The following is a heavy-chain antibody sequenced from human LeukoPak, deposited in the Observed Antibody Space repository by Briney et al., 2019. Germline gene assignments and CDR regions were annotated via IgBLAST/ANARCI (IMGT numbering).Heavy chain of an antibody. CDR3: ARERTPYYYYGMDV. D-gene: IGHD2-2*01. CDR1: GYTFTSYG. V-gene: IGHV1-18*01. Sequence: ASVKVSCKASGYTFTSYGISWVRQAPGQGLERMGWISAYNGNTNCAQKLQGRVTMTTDTSTSTAYMELRSLRSDDTAVYYCARERTPYYYYGMDVWGQGTTVTVSS. J-gene: IGHJ6*02. CDR2: ISAYNGNT.